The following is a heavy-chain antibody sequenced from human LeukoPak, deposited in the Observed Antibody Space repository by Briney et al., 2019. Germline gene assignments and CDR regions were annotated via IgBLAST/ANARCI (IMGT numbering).Heavy chain of an antibody. D-gene: IGHD3-22*01. CDR1: GFTFSSYS. J-gene: IGHJ4*02. Sequence: PGGSLRLSCAASGFTFSSYSMNWVRQAPGKGLEWVSSISTTSDYIYYADSLKGRLTISRDNAKNSLYLQMNSLRAEDTAVYYCASIYDSSGYHDSQDYWGQGTLVTVSS. CDR2: ISTTSDYI. V-gene: IGHV3-21*01. CDR3: ASIYDSSGYHDSQDY.